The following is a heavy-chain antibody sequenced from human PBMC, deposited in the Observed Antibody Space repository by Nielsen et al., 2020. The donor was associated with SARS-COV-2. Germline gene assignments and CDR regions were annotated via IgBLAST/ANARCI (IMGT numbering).Heavy chain of an antibody. CDR1: GFTFSDYS. CDR2: IGGGGART. V-gene: IGHV3-23*01. Sequence: GGSLRLSCAASGFTFSDYSMNWVRQAPGKGLEWVSGIGGGGARTFYADSVKGRFTVSRDNSKNTLYLQMNILRAEDTAVYYCAKRSLFSSNYYYGLDVWGQGTTVIVPS. J-gene: IGHJ6*02. D-gene: IGHD2-21*01. CDR3: AKRSLFSSNYYYGLDV.